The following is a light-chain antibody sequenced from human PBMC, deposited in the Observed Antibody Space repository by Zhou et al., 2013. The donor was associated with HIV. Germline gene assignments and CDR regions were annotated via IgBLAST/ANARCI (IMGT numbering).Light chain of an antibody. CDR3: QQYDNWPPIT. CDR1: QDISSY. Sequence: IQLTQSPSSLSASVGDRVTLTCRASQDISSYLAWYQQKPGKVPKVLIYGASTLQGGVPSRFSGSGSGTDFTLTISSLQSEDFAVYYCQQYDNWPPITFGQGTRLEIK. V-gene: IGKV1-9*01. CDR2: GAS. J-gene: IGKJ5*01.